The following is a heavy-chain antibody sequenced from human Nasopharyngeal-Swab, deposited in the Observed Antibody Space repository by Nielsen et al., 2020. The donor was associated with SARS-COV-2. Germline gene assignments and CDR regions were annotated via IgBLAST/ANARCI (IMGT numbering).Heavy chain of an antibody. V-gene: IGHV3-30-3*01. CDR2: ISYDGSNK. CDR3: ASAYGGSYWYLDL. CDR1: GFIFSSYA. J-gene: IGHJ2*01. Sequence: GESLKISCAASGFIFSSYAMHWVRQAPGKGLEWVAVISYDGSNKYYADSVKGRFTISRDNSKNTLYLQMNSLRAEDTAVYYCASAYGGSYWYLDLWGRGTLVTVSS. D-gene: IGHD4-23*01.